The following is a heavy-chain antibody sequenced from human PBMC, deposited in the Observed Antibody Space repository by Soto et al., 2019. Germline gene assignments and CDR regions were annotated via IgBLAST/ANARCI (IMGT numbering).Heavy chain of an antibody. V-gene: IGHV4-61*08. Sequence: PSATLSLTRTGSCGSVSSGGHYWSWIRQPPGEGLEWIAYIYDTGTTDCKPSLKRRVTISVDLSKNQFSLRLSSVTAADTAVYYCARERSDTSNSFDAFDIWGQGTMVTVSS. CDR1: CGSVSSGGHY. CDR2: IYDTGTT. CDR3: ARERSDTSNSFDAFDI. D-gene: IGHD1-1*01. J-gene: IGHJ3*02.